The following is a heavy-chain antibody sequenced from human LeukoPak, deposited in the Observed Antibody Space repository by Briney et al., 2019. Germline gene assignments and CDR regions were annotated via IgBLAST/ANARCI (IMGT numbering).Heavy chain of an antibody. CDR1: GYTFTDNY. CDR3: ARGGLGIVGASESDY. D-gene: IGHD1-26*01. CDR2: ISPITGVT. J-gene: IGHJ4*02. V-gene: IGHV1-2*02. Sequence: EASVKVSCTASGYTFTDNYLTWVRQAPGQGFDWLGWISPITGVTNYAQKFQGRVTMTRDRYINTVYMELTGLISDDTAVYYCARGGLGIVGASESDYWGQGTLVTVSS.